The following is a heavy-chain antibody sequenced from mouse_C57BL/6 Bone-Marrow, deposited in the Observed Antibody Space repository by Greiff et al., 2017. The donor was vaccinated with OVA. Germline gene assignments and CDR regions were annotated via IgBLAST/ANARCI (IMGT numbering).Heavy chain of an antibody. CDR2: INPSTGGT. CDR3: AREDGRFAY. CDR1: GYSFTGYY. J-gene: IGHJ3*01. Sequence: EVMLQQSGPELVKPGASVKISCKASGYSFTGYYMNWVKQSPEKSLEWIGEINPSTGGTTYNQKFKAKATLTVDKSSSTAYMQLKSLTSEDSAVYYCAREDGRFAYWGQGTLVTVSA. D-gene: IGHD1-1*01. V-gene: IGHV1-42*01.